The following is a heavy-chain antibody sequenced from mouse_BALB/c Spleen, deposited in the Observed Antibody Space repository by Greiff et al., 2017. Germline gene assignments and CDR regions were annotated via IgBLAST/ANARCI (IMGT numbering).Heavy chain of an antibody. Sequence: DVMLVESGGGLVQPGGSRKLSCAASGFTFSDYGMAWVRQAPGKGPEWVAFISNLAYSIYYADTVTGRFTISRENAKNTLYLEMSSLRSEDTAMYYCARAYYGSSYWYFDVWGAGTTVTVSS. V-gene: IGHV5-15*02. J-gene: IGHJ1*01. CDR3: ARAYYGSSYWYFDV. CDR1: GFTFSDYG. D-gene: IGHD1-1*01. CDR2: ISNLAYSI.